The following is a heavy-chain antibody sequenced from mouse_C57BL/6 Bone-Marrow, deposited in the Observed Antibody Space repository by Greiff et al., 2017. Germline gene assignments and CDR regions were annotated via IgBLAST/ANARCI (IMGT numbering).Heavy chain of an antibody. Sequence: DVQLQESGTVLARPGASVKMSCKTSGYTFTSYWMHWVKQRPGQGLEWIGAIYPGNSDTSYNQKFKGKAKLTAVTSASTAYMELSSLTNEDSAVYYCTSTYYSNYDWYFDVWGTGTTVTVSS. D-gene: IGHD2-5*01. CDR3: TSTYYSNYDWYFDV. CDR1: GYTFTSYW. V-gene: IGHV1-5*01. J-gene: IGHJ1*03. CDR2: IYPGNSDT.